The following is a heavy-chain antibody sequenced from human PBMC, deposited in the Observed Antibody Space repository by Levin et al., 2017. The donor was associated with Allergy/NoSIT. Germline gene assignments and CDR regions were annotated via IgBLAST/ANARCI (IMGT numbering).Heavy chain of an antibody. CDR1: GCSVSSGNW. J-gene: IGHJ4*02. CDR3: ARDRGGYSSSWDY. D-gene: IGHD6-13*01. Sequence: SETLSLTCAVSGCSVSSGNWWNWVRQPPGKEPEWIGEIYHSGSTNYNPSLKSRVTISVDKSKNQFSLKLSSVTAADTAVYYCARDRGGYSSSWDYWGQGTLVTVSS. CDR2: IYHSGST. V-gene: IGHV4-4*02.